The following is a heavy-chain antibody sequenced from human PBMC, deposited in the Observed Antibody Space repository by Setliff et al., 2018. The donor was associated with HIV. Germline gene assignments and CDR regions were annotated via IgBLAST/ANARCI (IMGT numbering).Heavy chain of an antibody. J-gene: IGHJ4*02. CDR3: ARGYCSSTSCYMLYYFDY. V-gene: IGHV3-30*04. CDR1: GFTFSSYA. Sequence: GGSLRLSCAASGFTFSSYAMHWVRQAPGKGLEWMAVISYDGSNKYYADSVKGRFTISRDNSKNTLYLQMNSLRAEDTAVYYCARGYCSSTSCYMLYYFDYWGQGTLVTVSS. D-gene: IGHD2-2*02. CDR2: ISYDGSNK.